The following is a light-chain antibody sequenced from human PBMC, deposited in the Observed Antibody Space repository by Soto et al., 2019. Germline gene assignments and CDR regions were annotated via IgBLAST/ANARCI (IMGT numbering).Light chain of an antibody. J-gene: IGKJ2*01. V-gene: IGKV1-39*01. Sequence: DIQMTQSPSSLSASVGDRVTITCRASQSINSHLNWYQQKPGKAPKLLIYAASSLEGGAPSRFSGSGSGTDFTLTISSLQPEDFATYCCQQSDSTPYTFGQGTKLEI. CDR1: QSINSH. CDR3: QQSDSTPYT. CDR2: AAS.